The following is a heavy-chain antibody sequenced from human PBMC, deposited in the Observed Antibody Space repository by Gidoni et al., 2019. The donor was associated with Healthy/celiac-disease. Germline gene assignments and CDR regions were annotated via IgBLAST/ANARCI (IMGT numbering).Heavy chain of an antibody. V-gene: IGHV1-2*04. J-gene: IGHJ4*02. Sequence: QVQLVQSGAEGKKPGASVKVSCKASGYTFPGYYMHWVRQAPGQGLEWMGWINPNSGGTNYAQKFQGWVTMTRDPSISTAYMELSRLRSDDTAVYYCARGPMKQWLVHQGPGNFDYWGQGTLVTVSS. D-gene: IGHD6-19*01. CDR1: GYTFPGYY. CDR2: INPNSGGT. CDR3: ARGPMKQWLVHQGPGNFDY.